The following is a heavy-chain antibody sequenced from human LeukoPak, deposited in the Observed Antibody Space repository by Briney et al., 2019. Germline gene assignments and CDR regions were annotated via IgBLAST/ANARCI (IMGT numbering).Heavy chain of an antibody. Sequence: PGGSLRLSCTASGFTFCDYAMSWFRQAPGKGLEWGGFIRSKAYGGTIEYAASVKGRFTISRDDSKSIAYLQMNSLKTEDTAVYYCTRPPRGYSYGYVDYWGQGTLVTVSS. CDR2: IRSKAYGGTI. CDR3: TRPPRGYSYGYVDY. CDR1: GFTFCDYA. J-gene: IGHJ4*02. D-gene: IGHD5-18*01. V-gene: IGHV3-49*03.